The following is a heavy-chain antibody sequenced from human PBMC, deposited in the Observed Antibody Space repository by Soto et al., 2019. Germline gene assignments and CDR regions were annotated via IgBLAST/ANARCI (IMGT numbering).Heavy chain of an antibody. CDR2: INPSGGST. Sequence: ASVKVSCKASGYTFTSYYMHWVRQAPGQGLEWMGIINPSGGSTSYAQKFQGRVTMTRDTSTSTVYMELSSLRSEDTAVYYCAREPGIAAAGTDAFDIPGQATMVTVSS. D-gene: IGHD6-13*01. CDR3: AREPGIAAAGTDAFDI. J-gene: IGHJ3*02. V-gene: IGHV1-46*01. CDR1: GYTFTSYY.